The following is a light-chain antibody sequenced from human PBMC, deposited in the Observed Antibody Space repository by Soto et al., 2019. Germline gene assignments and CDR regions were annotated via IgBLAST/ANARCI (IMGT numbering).Light chain of an antibody. Sequence: DIQMTQSPSTLSASVGDIVTITFRASQIISSWLAWYQQKPGKAPKLLIYDASSLQGGVPSSFSGSGSGTEFTLTISSLQPDDFATYFCQQYNTYATFGQGTRLEIK. CDR3: QQYNTYAT. CDR1: QIISSW. J-gene: IGKJ5*01. V-gene: IGKV1-5*01. CDR2: DAS.